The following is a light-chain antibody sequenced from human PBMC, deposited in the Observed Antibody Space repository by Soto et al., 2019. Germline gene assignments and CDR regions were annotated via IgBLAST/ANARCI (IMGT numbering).Light chain of an antibody. CDR3: QHYVSPPIT. V-gene: IGKV3-20*01. J-gene: IGKJ5*01. Sequence: EIVLTQSQGTLPLSPGKRDTLSSHTSQSVTSNYLAWYQQKPGQAPRLLVYGASSRATGISDRFSGSGSGTDFTLTISRLEPEDFAVYYCQHYVSPPITFGQGTRLEIK. CDR1: QSVTSNY. CDR2: GAS.